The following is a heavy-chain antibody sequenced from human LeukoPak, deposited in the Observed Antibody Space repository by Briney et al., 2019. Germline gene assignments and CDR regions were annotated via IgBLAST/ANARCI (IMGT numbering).Heavy chain of an antibody. V-gene: IGHV4-4*07. CDR1: GGSISSYY. Sequence: SGTLSLTCTVSGGSISSYYWSWIRQPAGKGLEWIGRIYTSGSTNYNPSLKSRVTMSVDTSKNQFSLKLSSVTAADTAVYYCARDQWGYYDSSGYYYFDYWGQGTLVTVSS. D-gene: IGHD3-22*01. CDR2: IYTSGST. CDR3: ARDQWGYYDSSGYYYFDY. J-gene: IGHJ4*02.